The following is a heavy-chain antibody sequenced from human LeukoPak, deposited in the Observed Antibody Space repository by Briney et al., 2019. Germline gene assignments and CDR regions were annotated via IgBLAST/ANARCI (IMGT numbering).Heavy chain of an antibody. J-gene: IGHJ5*02. D-gene: IGHD3-3*01. V-gene: IGHV4-38-2*02. CDR1: GYSITSGYY. Sequence: SETLSLTCTVSGYSITSGYYWGWIRQPPGKGLEWIGSIYHSGSTNYNPSLKSRVTISVDTSKNQFSLKLSSVTAADTAVYYCARKLGSDFWRQTNWFDPWGQGTLVTVSS. CDR2: IYHSGST. CDR3: ARKLGSDFWRQTNWFDP.